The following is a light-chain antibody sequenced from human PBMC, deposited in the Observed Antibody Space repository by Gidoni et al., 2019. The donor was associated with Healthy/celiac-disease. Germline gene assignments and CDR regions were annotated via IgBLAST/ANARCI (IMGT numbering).Light chain of an antibody. J-gene: IGKJ1*01. Sequence: EIVMTQSPATLSVSPGERATLSCRASPSVSSNLAWYQQKPGQAPRLLIYGASTRATGIPARFSGSGSGTEFTLTISSLQSEDFAVYYCQQYNNWPSGKTFGQGTKVEIK. CDR2: GAS. CDR3: QQYNNWPSGKT. V-gene: IGKV3-15*01. CDR1: PSVSSN.